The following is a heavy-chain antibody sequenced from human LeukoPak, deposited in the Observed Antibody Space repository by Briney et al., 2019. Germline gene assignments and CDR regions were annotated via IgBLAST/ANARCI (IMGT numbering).Heavy chain of an antibody. D-gene: IGHD4-17*01. CDR3: ARGEGFMTTVTTGDY. CDR2: INPNSGGT. V-gene: IGHV1-2*02. Sequence: ASVKVSCKASGYTFTDYFLHWVRQAPGQGLEWMGWINPNSGGTNYAQKFQGRVTMTRDTSISTAYMELSRLRSDDTAVYYCARGEGFMTTVTTGDYWGQGTLVTVSS. CDR1: GYTFTDYF. J-gene: IGHJ4*02.